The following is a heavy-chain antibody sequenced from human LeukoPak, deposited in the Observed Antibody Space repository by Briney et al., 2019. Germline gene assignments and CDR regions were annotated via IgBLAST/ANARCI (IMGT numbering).Heavy chain of an antibody. J-gene: IGHJ4*02. CDR3: ARDTATY. V-gene: IGHV3-7*01. CDR2: IKHDGSEK. D-gene: IGHD5-18*01. CDR1: GFIFSNYW. Sequence: PGGSLRLSCAASGFIFSNYWMGWVRQAPGKGLEWVANIKHDGSEKYYVDSVRGRFTISRDNAKNSLYLQMNSLRAEDTAVYYCARDTATYWGQGTLVTVSS.